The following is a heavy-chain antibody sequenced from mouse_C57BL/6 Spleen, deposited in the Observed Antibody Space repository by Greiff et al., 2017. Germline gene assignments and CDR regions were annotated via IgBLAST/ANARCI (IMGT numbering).Heavy chain of an antibody. Sequence: VQLVESDAELVKPGASVKISCKVSGYTFTDHTIHWMKQRPEQGLEWIGYIYPRDGSTKYNEKFKGKATLTADKSSSTAYMQLNSLTSEDSAVYFCARHGYYGSRAYGMDYWGQGTSVTVSS. CDR1: GYTFTDHT. CDR2: IYPRDGST. CDR3: ARHGYYGSRAYGMDY. J-gene: IGHJ4*01. D-gene: IGHD1-1*01. V-gene: IGHV1-78*01.